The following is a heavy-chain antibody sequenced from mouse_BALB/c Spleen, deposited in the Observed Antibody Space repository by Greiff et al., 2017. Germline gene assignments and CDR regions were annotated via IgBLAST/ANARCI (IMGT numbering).Heavy chain of an antibody. CDR3: ARVNSYRMDY. Sequence: VQVVESGPGLVAPSPSLSITCTVSGFSLTSYGVHWVRQPPGKGLEWLGVIWAGGSKNYNSALMSRLSISKDNSKSQVFLKMNSLQTDDTAMYYCARVNSYRMDYWGQGTSVTVSS. D-gene: IGHD5-2*01. CDR1: GFSLTSYG. CDR2: IWAGGSK. V-gene: IGHV2-9*02. J-gene: IGHJ4*01.